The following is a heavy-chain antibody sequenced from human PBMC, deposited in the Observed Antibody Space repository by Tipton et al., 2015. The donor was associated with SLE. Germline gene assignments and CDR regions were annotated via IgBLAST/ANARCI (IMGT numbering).Heavy chain of an antibody. D-gene: IGHD6-19*01. V-gene: IGHV4-34*01. CDR2: INHSGST. J-gene: IGHJ6*03. CDR1: GGSFSDYY. CDR3: AREVEGYSSDWYYYYYYMDV. Sequence: TLSLTCSVYGGSFSDYYWTWIRQPPGKGLEWIGAINHSGSTSYNPSLQSRVTTSIDTSKSQFSLQLSSVTAADTAVYYCAREVEGYSSDWYYYYYYMDVWGKGTTVTVSS.